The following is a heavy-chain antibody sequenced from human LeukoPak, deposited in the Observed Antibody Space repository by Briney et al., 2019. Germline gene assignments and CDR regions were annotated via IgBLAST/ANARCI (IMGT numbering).Heavy chain of an antibody. Sequence: EASVKVSCKASGGTFSSYAISWVRQAPGQGLEWMGGIIPIFGTANYAQKFQGRVTITTDESTSTAYMELSGLRSEDTAVYYCARLTGGWFDPWGQGTLVTVSS. J-gene: IGHJ5*02. CDR3: ARLTGGWFDP. V-gene: IGHV1-69*05. CDR2: IIPIFGTA. D-gene: IGHD7-27*01. CDR1: GGTFSSYA.